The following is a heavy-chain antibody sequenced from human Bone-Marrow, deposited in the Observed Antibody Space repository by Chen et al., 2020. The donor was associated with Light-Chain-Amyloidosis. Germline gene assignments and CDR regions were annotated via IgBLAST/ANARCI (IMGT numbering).Heavy chain of an antibody. CDR1: GYTFPNYW. Sequence: EVQLEQAGPEVKKPGESLKISCKGSGYTFPNYWIGWVRQMPGKGLEWMGVIYPDDSGARYSPSFEGQVTISADKSITTAYLQWGSLKASDTAMYYCARRRDGYNFDYWGQGTLVTVSS. D-gene: IGHD5-12*01. CDR3: ARRRDGYNFDY. J-gene: IGHJ4*02. V-gene: IGHV5-51*01. CDR2: IYPDDSGA.